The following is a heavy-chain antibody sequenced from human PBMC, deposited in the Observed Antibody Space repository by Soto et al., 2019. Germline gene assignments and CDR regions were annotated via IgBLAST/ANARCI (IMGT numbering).Heavy chain of an antibody. CDR2: FDPDDDET. CDR1: GYSLSELS. Sequence: PAASVKVSCKVSGYSLSELSIYWVRQAPGEGLEWMGGFDPDDDETIYAQRFQGRVTMTEDTSSGTAYMELSRLRFDDTAVYYCATYVSARPFWGQGTLVTVSS. V-gene: IGHV1-24*01. J-gene: IGHJ4*02. CDR3: ATYVSARPF. D-gene: IGHD3-10*02.